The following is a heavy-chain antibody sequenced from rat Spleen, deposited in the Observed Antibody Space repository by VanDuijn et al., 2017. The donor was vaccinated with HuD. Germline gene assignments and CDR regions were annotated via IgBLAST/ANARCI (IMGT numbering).Heavy chain of an antibody. J-gene: IGHJ3*01. Sequence: QVQLKESGPGLVQPSETLSLTCTVSGFSLTSYSVSWVRQVSGKGPEWMGRMWYDGDTAFNSVLKSRLSISRDTSKNQVFLKMNSLQTDDTGTYYCARDGETVAASNWIAYWGQGTQVTVSS. CDR2: MWYDGDT. D-gene: IGHD1-2*01. V-gene: IGHV2-34*01. CDR1: GFSLTSYS. CDR3: ARDGETVAASNWIAY.